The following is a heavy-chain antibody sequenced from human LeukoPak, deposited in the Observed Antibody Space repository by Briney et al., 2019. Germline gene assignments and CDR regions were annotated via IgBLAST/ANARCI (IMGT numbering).Heavy chain of an antibody. CDR2: ISGGGSNT. J-gene: IGHJ3*01. Sequence: GGSLRLSCAASGFIFSSYAMSWVRQAPGEGLEWVSAISGGGSNTYYAESVKGRFTISRDNSKNTLYPQMNSLRAEDTAVYYCATRNLDIVVVPAAIGPPSFWGQGTMVTVSS. V-gene: IGHV3-23*01. D-gene: IGHD2-2*02. CDR1: GFIFSSYA. CDR3: ATRNLDIVVVPAAIGPPSF.